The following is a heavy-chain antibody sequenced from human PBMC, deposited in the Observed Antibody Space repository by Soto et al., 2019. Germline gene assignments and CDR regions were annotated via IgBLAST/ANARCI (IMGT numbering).Heavy chain of an antibody. CDR2: IIPIFGTA. D-gene: IGHD5-12*01. J-gene: IGHJ4*02. CDR1: GGTFSSYA. V-gene: IGHV1-69*12. CDR3: ARERGGRDGYNFTPDY. Sequence: QVQLVQSGAEVKKPGSSVKVSCKASGGTFSSYAISWVRQAPGQGLEWMGGIIPIFGTANYAQKFQGRVTITADEPPSTAHRERSSRRSEDTAVYYCARERGGRDGYNFTPDYWGQGTLVTVSS.